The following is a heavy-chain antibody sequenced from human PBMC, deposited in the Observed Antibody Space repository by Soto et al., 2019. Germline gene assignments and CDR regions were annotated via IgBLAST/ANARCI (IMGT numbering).Heavy chain of an antibody. CDR1: GFIFRDYD. CDR2: ISSSGTAT. Sequence: GGSLRLSCAASGFIFRDYDMSWIRQAPGKGLEWVSCISSSGTATYYADSVKGRFTISRDNAKNSLFVEMNSLRVEDTAVYYCARKGPMAARPNPWGKETLVPVSS. D-gene: IGHD6-6*01. CDR3: ARKGPMAARPNP. J-gene: IGHJ5*02. V-gene: IGHV3-11*01.